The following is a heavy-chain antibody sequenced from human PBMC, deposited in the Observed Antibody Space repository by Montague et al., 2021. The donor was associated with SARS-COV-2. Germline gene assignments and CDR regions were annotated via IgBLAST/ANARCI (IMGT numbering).Heavy chain of an antibody. Sequence: SETLSLTCTVSGGPISRNYWNWIRQPPGKGLEWIGYIYYSGTTNCNPSLKSRVTLSVDTSKAQFSLILTSVTAADTAVYYCARERGRGVDYFDPWGQGTLVTVSS. CDR2: IYYSGTT. D-gene: IGHD4-11*01. V-gene: IGHV4-59*12. CDR1: GGPISRNY. J-gene: IGHJ5*02. CDR3: ARERGRGVDYFDP.